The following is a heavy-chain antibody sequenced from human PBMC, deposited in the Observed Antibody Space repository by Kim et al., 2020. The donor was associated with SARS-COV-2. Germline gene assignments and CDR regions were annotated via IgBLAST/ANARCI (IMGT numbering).Heavy chain of an antibody. V-gene: IGHV5-51*01. Sequence: GESLKISCKGSGYSFPSYWIAWVRQRPGKGLEWMGIIYPGDSDTRYSPSFQGQVTFSADRSISTAYLQWSSLRASDTAMYYCARHASPYYDLLTEDYSIVDYFDPWGQGTLVTVSS. J-gene: IGHJ5*02. CDR1: GYSFPSYW. CDR3: ARHASPYYDLLTEDYSIVDYFDP. CDR2: IYPGDSDT. D-gene: IGHD3-9*01.